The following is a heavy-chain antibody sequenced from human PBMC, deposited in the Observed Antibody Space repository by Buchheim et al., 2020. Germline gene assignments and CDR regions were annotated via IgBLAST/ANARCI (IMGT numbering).Heavy chain of an antibody. D-gene: IGHD2-2*01. CDR3: AREREGDILVVPAAIYWYFDL. V-gene: IGHV4-61*02. J-gene: IGHJ2*01. Sequence: QVQLQESGPGLVEPSQTLSLTCTVSGGSISSGSYYWSWIRQPAGKGLEWIGRIYTSGSTNYNPSLKSRVTISVDTSKNQFSLKLSSVTAADTAVYYCAREREGDILVVPAAIYWYFDLWGRGTL. CDR2: IYTSGST. CDR1: GGSISSGSYY.